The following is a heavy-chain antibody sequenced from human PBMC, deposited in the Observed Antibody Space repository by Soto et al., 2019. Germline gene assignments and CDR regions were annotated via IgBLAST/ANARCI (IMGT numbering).Heavy chain of an antibody. CDR1: GFTFSSYP. Sequence: LRLSCAASGFTFSSYPIHWVRQAPGKGLEWVAVISYDGSNKYYADSVKGRFTISRDNSKNTLYLQMNSLRGEDTAVYYCARDRDSSSRPTYWFDPWGQGTLVTVSS. V-gene: IGHV3-30-3*01. CDR3: ARDRDSSSRPTYWFDP. D-gene: IGHD6-13*01. CDR2: ISYDGSNK. J-gene: IGHJ5*02.